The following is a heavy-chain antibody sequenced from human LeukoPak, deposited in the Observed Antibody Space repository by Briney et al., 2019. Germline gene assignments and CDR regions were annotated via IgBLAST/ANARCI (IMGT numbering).Heavy chain of an antibody. CDR2: IYWNDDK. V-gene: IGHV2-5*01. CDR3: VHGFYYGSKSDYNLWFDP. Sequence: KKSGPTLVNPTQTLTLTCTFSGFSLSTSGVGVGWIRQPPGKALEWLALIYWNDDKHYSPSLKSRLTITKDTSKNQVVLTMTNMDPVDTATYYCVHGFYYGSKSDYNLWFDPWGQGTLVTVSS. D-gene: IGHD3-10*01. J-gene: IGHJ5*02. CDR1: GFSLSTSGVG.